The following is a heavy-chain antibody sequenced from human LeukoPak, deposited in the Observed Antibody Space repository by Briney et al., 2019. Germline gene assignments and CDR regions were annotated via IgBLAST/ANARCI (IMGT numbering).Heavy chain of an antibody. CDR3: ARGSVLVRGVIIRGVDY. CDR2: MNPNSGNT. D-gene: IGHD3-10*01. CDR1: GYTFTSYD. V-gene: IGHV1-8*01. J-gene: IGHJ4*02. Sequence: ASVKVSCKASGYTFTSYDINWVRQATGQGLEWMGWMNPNSGNTGYAQRFQGRVTMTRNTSISTAYMELSSLNSEDTAVYYCARGSVLVRGVIIRGVDYWGQGTLVTVSS.